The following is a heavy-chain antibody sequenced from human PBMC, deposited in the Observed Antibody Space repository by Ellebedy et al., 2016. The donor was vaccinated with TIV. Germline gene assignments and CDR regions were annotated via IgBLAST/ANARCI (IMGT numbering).Heavy chain of an antibody. Sequence: ASVKVSCXASGYTFTGYYMHWVRQAPGQGLEWMGWMNPNSGNTGYAQKFQGRVTMTRNTSISTAYMELSSLRSEDTAVYYCARGQQLRNWFNPWGQGTLVTVSS. CDR3: ARGQQLRNWFNP. CDR1: GYTFTGYY. D-gene: IGHD6-13*01. CDR2: MNPNSGNT. V-gene: IGHV1-8*02. J-gene: IGHJ5*02.